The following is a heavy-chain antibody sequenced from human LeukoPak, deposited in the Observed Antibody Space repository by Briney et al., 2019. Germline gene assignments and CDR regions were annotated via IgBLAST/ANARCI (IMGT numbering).Heavy chain of an antibody. CDR1: GGSFSSYY. D-gene: IGHD1-26*01. CDR2: IYYSGST. V-gene: IGHV4-39*07. CDR3: ARGARSGSYPKIHDAFDI. Sequence: SETLSLTCAVYGGSFSSYYWGWIRQPPGKGLEWIGSIYYSGSTYYNPSLKSRVTISVDTSKNQFSLKLSSVTAADTAVYYCARGARSGSYPKIHDAFDIWGQGTMVTVSS. J-gene: IGHJ3*02.